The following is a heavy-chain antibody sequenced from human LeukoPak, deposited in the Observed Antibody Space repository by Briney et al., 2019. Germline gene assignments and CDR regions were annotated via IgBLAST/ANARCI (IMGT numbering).Heavy chain of an antibody. CDR3: ARDLGDSSGYFAFDY. CDR1: GLTFSSHW. V-gene: IGHV3-30*03. J-gene: IGHJ4*02. Sequence: GGSLRLSCAASGLTFSSHWMHWVRQAPGKGLEWVAVISYDGSNKYYADSVKGRFTISRDNSKNTLYLQMNSLRAEDTAVYYCARDLGDSSGYFAFDYWGQGTLVTVSS. CDR2: ISYDGSNK. D-gene: IGHD3-22*01.